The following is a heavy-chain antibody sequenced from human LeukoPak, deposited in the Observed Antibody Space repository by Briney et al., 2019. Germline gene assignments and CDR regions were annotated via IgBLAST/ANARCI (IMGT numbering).Heavy chain of an antibody. CDR1: GFTFSSYS. CDR3: ARDFGPYGMDV. J-gene: IGHJ6*02. Sequence: PGGSLRLSCAASGFTFSSYSMNWVRQAPGKGLEWVSSISSSSSYIYYADSVKGRFTISRDNAKNSLFLQMNSLRAEDTAVYYCARDFGPYGMDVWGQGTTVTVSS. CDR2: ISSSSSYI. D-gene: IGHD3-16*01. V-gene: IGHV3-21*01.